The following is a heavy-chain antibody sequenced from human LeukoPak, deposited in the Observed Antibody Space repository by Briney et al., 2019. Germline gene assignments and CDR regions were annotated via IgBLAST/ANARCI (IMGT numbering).Heavy chain of an antibody. V-gene: IGHV1-2*02. CDR1: GYTFTGYY. CDR3: ARIRGGTIFGVAPNYYYYMDV. Sequence: ASVKVSCKASGYTFTGYYMHWVRQAPGQGLEWMGWINPNSGGTNYAQKFQGRVTMTRDTSISTAYMEPSRLRSDDTAVYYCARIRGGTIFGVAPNYYYYMDVWGKGTTVTVSS. D-gene: IGHD3-3*01. J-gene: IGHJ6*03. CDR2: INPNSGGT.